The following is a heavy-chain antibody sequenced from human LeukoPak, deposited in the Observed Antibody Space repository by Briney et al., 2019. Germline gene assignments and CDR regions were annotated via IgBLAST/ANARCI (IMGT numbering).Heavy chain of an antibody. V-gene: IGHV4-39*07. J-gene: IGHJ5*02. Sequence: SETLSLTCTVSGGSISSSSYYWGWIRQPPGKGLEWIGSIYYSGSTYYNPSLKSRVTISVDTSKNQFSLKLSSVTAADTAVYYCARGYDYGDPGWFDPWGQGTLVTVSS. D-gene: IGHD4-17*01. CDR1: GGSISSSSYY. CDR2: IYYSGST. CDR3: ARGYDYGDPGWFDP.